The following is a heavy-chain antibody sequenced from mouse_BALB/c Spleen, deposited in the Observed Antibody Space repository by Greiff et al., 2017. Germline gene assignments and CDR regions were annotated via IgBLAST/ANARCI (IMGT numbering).Heavy chain of an antibody. V-gene: IGHV1-7*01. J-gene: IGHJ4*01. D-gene: IGHD2-10*01. Sequence: VQLVESGAELAKPGASVKMSCKASGYTFTSYWMHWVKQRPGQGLEWIGYINPSTGYTEYNQKFKDKATLTADKSSSTAYMQLSSLTSEDSAVYYCARSYYGNPYYAMDYWGQGTSVTVAS. CDR3: ARSYYGNPYYAMDY. CDR1: GYTFTSYW. CDR2: INPSTGYT.